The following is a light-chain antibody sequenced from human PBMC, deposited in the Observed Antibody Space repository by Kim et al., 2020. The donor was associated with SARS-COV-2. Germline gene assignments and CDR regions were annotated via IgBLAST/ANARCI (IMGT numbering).Light chain of an antibody. CDR1: QSVSTN. Sequence: EIVMTQSPATLSVSPGERATLSCRASQSVSTNLAWYQHKPGQAPRLLIYDASTRATGIPARFSGSGSGTQFTLTISSLQSEDLAVYYCQQYNNWPPLFTFGLGTKVDIK. CDR3: QQYNNWPPLFT. CDR2: DAS. J-gene: IGKJ3*01. V-gene: IGKV3-15*01.